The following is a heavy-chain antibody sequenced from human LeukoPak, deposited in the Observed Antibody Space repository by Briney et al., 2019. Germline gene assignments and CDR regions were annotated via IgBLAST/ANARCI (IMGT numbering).Heavy chain of an antibody. CDR1: GDSISSSNW. Sequence: SETLSLTCAVSGDSISSSNWWSWVRQPPGKGLEWIGEIYHSGSTNYNPSLKSRVTISEDKSMNQFSLKVTSVTAADTAVYYCAINPGIAAAGTADYWGQGTLVTVSS. J-gene: IGHJ4*02. D-gene: IGHD6-13*01. V-gene: IGHV4-4*02. CDR3: AINPGIAAAGTADY. CDR2: IYHSGST.